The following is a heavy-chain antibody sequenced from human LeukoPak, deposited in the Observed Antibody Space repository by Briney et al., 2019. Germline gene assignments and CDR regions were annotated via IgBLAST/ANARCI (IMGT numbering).Heavy chain of an antibody. CDR2: IIPIFRTT. D-gene: IGHD1-1*01. CDR3: ASPKMETGTTVHFLY. CDR1: GGPFTNYA. J-gene: IGHJ1*01. Sequence: GASVKVSCKASGGPFTNYAINWVRQAPGQGPEWMGGIIPIFRTTKYAQKFQGRVTITADESTNTAYMELRSLRFEDTAVYYCASPKMETGTTVHFLYWGQGTLVTVYS. V-gene: IGHV1-69*13.